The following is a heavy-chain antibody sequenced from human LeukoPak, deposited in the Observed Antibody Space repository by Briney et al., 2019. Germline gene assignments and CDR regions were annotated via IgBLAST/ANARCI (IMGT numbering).Heavy chain of an antibody. J-gene: IGHJ5*02. D-gene: IGHD2-2*01. Sequence: SETLSLTCTVSGGSISRSSYYWGWIRQPPGKGLEWIGSIYYSGSTYYNPSLKSRVTISVDTSKNQFSLKLSSVTAADTAVYYCARDRRGVYCSSTSCYSRSRMFDPWGQGTLVTVSS. CDR3: ARDRRGVYCSSTSCYSRSRMFDP. V-gene: IGHV4-39*07. CDR1: GGSISRSSYY. CDR2: IYYSGST.